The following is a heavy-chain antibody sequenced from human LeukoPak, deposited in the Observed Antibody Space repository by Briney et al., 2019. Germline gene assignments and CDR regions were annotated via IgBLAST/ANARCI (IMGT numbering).Heavy chain of an antibody. Sequence: SETLSLTCTVSGGSISSYYWSWIRQPPGKGLEWIGYIHYSGSTNYNPSLKSRVTISVDTSKNQFSLKVNSVTAADTAVYYCARTTEDCRTGCYRYWFDPWGQGTLVTVSS. CDR3: ARTTEDCRTGCYRYWFDP. D-gene: IGHD2-2*01. CDR1: GGSISSYY. J-gene: IGHJ5*02. CDR2: IHYSGST. V-gene: IGHV4-59*01.